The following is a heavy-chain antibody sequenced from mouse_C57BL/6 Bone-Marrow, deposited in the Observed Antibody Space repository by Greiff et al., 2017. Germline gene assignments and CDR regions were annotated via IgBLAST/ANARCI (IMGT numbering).Heavy chain of an antibody. V-gene: IGHV1-64*01. CDR2: IHPNSGST. D-gene: IGHD1-1*01. CDR3: ARGGNYYGSYAMDY. J-gene: IGHJ4*01. CDR1: GYTFTSYW. Sequence: QVQLKQPGAELVKPGASVKLSCKASGYTFTSYWMHWVKQRPGQGLEWIGMIHPNSGSTNYNEKFKSKATLTVDKSSSTAYMQLSSLTSEDSAVYYCARGGNYYGSYAMDYWGQGTSVTVSS.